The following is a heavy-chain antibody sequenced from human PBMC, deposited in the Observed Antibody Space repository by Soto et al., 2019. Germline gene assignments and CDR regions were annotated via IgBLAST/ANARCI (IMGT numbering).Heavy chain of an antibody. D-gene: IGHD1-26*01. V-gene: IGHV3-23*01. CDR3: AGMGEDSQDF. CDR2: ISGTGDGT. J-gene: IGHJ4*02. CDR1: GLTFHRYA. Sequence: HPGGSLRLSCAASGLTFHRYALNWVRQAPGKGLEWVSAISGTGDGTDYADSVKGRFTISRDNFKNTLYLQMNSLRAEDTALYYCAGMGEDSQDFWGQGTPVTVSS.